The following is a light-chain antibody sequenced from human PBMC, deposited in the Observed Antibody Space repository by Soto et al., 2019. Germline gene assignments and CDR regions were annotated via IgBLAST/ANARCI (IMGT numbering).Light chain of an antibody. CDR2: RNN. CDR1: NSNIGSKY. Sequence: QSVLTQPPSASGTPGQRVTISCSGSNSNIGSKYVYWYQQLPGTAPKLLMYRNNQRASGVPDRFSGSKSGTSASLAISGLRSEDVADYFCAAWDVSLSGPAFGGGTKVTVL. V-gene: IGLV1-47*01. J-gene: IGLJ2*01. CDR3: AAWDVSLSGPA.